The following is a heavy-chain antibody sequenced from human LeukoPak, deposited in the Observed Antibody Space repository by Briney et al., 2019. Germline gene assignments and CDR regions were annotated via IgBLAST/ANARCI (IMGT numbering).Heavy chain of an antibody. CDR3: ARDGGTTGTSFDY. CDR1: GYTFTSSG. CDR2: INSNSGGT. Sequence: ASVKVSYKASGYTFTSSGITWVRQAPGQGLEWMGWINSNSGGTNYAQKFQGRVTMTRDTSISTAYMELSRLRSDDTAVYYCARDGGTTGTSFDYWGQGTLVTVSS. V-gene: IGHV1-2*02. D-gene: IGHD1-1*01. J-gene: IGHJ4*02.